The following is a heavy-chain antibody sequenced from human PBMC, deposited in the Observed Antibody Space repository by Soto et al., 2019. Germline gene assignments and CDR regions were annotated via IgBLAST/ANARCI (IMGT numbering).Heavy chain of an antibody. V-gene: IGHV4-39*01. J-gene: IGHJ4*02. D-gene: IGHD5-18*01. CDR1: GGSISSSSYY. CDR3: ARRYIRGYSLDY. Sequence: KASETLSLTCTVSGGSISSSSYYWGWIRQPPGKGLEWIGSIYYSGSTYYNPSLKSRVTISVDTSKNQFSLKLSSVTAADTAAYYCARRYIRGYSLDYWGQGTLVTVSS. CDR2: IYYSGST.